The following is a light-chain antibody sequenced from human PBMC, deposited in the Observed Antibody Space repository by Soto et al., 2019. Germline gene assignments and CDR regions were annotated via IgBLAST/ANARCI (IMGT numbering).Light chain of an antibody. CDR2: DAS. V-gene: IGKV3-11*01. CDR1: QSVSSQ. CDR3: QHRINWPLT. J-gene: IGKJ4*01. Sequence: EVVLTQSPATLSLFPGERATLSCRASQSVSSQLAWYQQKPGQAPRLLISDASNRATGIPARFSGSGSGTDFTLTVSSLEPEDFAVYYCQHRINWPLTFGGGTKVEIK.